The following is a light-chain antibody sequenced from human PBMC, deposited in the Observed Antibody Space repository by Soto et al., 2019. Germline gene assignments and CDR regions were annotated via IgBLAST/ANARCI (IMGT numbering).Light chain of an antibody. V-gene: IGKV3-20*01. CDR3: QQYGSAPTWT. CDR1: QSVSNNY. Sequence: EFVFTQSPGTLSLSPGERATLSCSASQSVSNNYLAWYQQNPGQAPRLLIYGASTRATGIPDRFSGSGSGTDFTLTISILEPEDSAVYDCQQYGSAPTWTFGQGTKVDIK. CDR2: GAS. J-gene: IGKJ1*01.